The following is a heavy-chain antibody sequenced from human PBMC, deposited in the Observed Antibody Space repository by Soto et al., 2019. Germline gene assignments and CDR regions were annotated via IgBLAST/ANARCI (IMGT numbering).Heavy chain of an antibody. D-gene: IGHD2-15*01. CDR3: ASYHRWSNQFYGMDV. CDR2: IYYSGST. V-gene: IGHV4-31*03. J-gene: IGHJ6*02. Sequence: QVQLQESGPGLVKPSQTLSLTCTVSGDSISSNGYYCSWIRKHPGKGLEWIGYIYYSGSTYYNPSLMCRVTISLDTSKKQFSQKLSSVTAADTAVYYCASYHRWSNQFYGMDVWGQGTTVTVS. CDR1: GDSISSNGYY.